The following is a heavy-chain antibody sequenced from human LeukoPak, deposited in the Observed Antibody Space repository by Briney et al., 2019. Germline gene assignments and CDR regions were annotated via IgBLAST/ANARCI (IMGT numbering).Heavy chain of an antibody. Sequence: GGSLRLSCAASGFTFSDYYMSWIRQAPGKGLEWVSYISSSGSTIYYADSVKGRFTISRDNAKNSLYLQMNSLRAEDTAVYYCARDGTYSSFTQYYFDYWDQGTLVTVSS. CDR1: GFTFSDYY. CDR2: ISSSGSTI. D-gene: IGHD6-6*01. V-gene: IGHV3-11*01. CDR3: ARDGTYSSFTQYYFDY. J-gene: IGHJ4*02.